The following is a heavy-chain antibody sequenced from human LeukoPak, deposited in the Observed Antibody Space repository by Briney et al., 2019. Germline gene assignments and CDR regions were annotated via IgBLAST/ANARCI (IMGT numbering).Heavy chain of an antibody. CDR1: GGSISSSIYY. J-gene: IGHJ6*02. V-gene: IGHV4-39*01. Sequence: PSETLSLTCSVSGGSISSSIYYWGWIRQPPGKGLEWIGNIYYSGSTFYSPSLKSRVTISVDTSKNQFSLKVRSVTAADTAVYYCAKVAATPPGYYGVDVWSQGTTVTVSS. D-gene: IGHD1-26*01. CDR3: AKVAATPPGYYGVDV. CDR2: IYYSGST.